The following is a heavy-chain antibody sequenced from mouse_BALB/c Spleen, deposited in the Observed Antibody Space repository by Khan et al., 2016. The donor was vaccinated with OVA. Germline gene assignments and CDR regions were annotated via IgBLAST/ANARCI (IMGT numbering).Heavy chain of an antibody. Sequence: VQLQESGADLAKPGASVKMSCKASGYTFINYWMHWIKQRPGQGLEWIGYINPTTGYTEYNPKFKDKATLTTDKSSTTAYIQLSSLTSEDSSVYCCARRGLYGLFAYWGQGTLVTGSA. CDR2: INPTTGYT. CDR3: ARRGLYGLFAY. CDR1: GYTFINYW. V-gene: IGHV1-7*01. D-gene: IGHD1-1*02. J-gene: IGHJ3*01.